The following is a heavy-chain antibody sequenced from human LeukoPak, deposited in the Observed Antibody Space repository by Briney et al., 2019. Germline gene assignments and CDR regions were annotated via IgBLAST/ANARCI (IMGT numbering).Heavy chain of an antibody. D-gene: IGHD3/OR15-3a*01. CDR1: GYTFTGYY. CDR2: INPNSGGT. J-gene: IGHJ6*03. CDR3: ARVGTGSYYYYMDV. Sequence: ASVKVSCKASGYTFTGYYMHWVRQAPGQGLEWMGWINPNSGGTNYAQKFQGRVTMTRDTSISTAYMELSRLRSDDTAVYYCARVGTGSYYYYMDVWGKGTTVTVSS. V-gene: IGHV1-2*02.